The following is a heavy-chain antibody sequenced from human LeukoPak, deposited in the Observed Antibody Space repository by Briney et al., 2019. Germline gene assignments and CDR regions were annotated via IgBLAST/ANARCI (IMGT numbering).Heavy chain of an antibody. J-gene: IGHJ4*02. CDR2: ISSSSSYI. CDR3: ARVEDYYGGGNYFDY. D-gene: IGHD3-10*01. V-gene: IGHV3-21*01. CDR1: GFTFSSYS. Sequence: GGSLRLSCAASGFTFSSYSMNWVRQAPGKGLEWVSPISSSSSYIYYADSVKGRFTISRDNAKNSLYLQMNSLRAEDTAVYYCARVEDYYGGGNYFDYWGQGTLVTVSS.